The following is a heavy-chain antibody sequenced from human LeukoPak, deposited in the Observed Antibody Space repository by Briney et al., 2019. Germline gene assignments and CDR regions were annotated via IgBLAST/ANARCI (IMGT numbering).Heavy chain of an antibody. Sequence: PGGSLRLSCAASQFTFSMYWMSWVRQAPGEGLEWVSGISGSGGSTNYADSVKGRFTISRDNSNNTLYLQMNSLRAEDTAVYYCANQPYGSGSYYVDYFDSWGQGTLVTVSS. CDR1: QFTFSMYW. V-gene: IGHV3-23*01. CDR3: ANQPYGSGSYYVDYFDS. D-gene: IGHD3-10*01. J-gene: IGHJ4*02. CDR2: ISGSGGST.